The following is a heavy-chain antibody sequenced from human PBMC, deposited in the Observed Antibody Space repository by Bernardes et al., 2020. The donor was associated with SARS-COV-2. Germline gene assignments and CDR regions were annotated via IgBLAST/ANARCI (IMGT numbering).Heavy chain of an antibody. V-gene: IGHV1-2*02. CDR2: INPNSGGT. CDR3: AMRGGSYYRGFDP. Sequence: ASVKVSCKASGYTFTDYYIHWVRQAPGQGLEWMGWINPNSGGTNYAQKFQARVTMTRDTSISTAYMELSRLRSDDTAVFYCAMRGGSYYRGFDPWGQGTLVTVSS. D-gene: IGHD2-15*01. CDR1: GYTFTDYY. J-gene: IGHJ5*02.